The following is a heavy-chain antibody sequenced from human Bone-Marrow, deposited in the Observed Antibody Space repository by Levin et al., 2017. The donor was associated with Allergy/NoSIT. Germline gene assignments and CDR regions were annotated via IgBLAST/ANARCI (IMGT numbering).Heavy chain of an antibody. Sequence: AASVKVSCAASGFTFSGYAMNWVRQAPGKGLEWVSGISGSGVNTYYADSVKGRFTISRDNSKNTLFLQMNSLRAEDTALYYCAKGRDSSGYYAPWELDYWGQGTLVTVSS. J-gene: IGHJ4*02. D-gene: IGHD3-22*01. CDR3: AKGRDSSGYYAPWELDY. CDR1: GFTFSGYA. V-gene: IGHV3-23*01. CDR2: ISGSGVNT.